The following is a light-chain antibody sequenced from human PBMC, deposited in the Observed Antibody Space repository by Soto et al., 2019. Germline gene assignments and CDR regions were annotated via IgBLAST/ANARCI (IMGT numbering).Light chain of an antibody. CDR1: QSVSGA. CDR2: GAS. J-gene: IGKJ1*01. Sequence: DIVLTQSPGTLSLPPGESATLSCRASQSVSGALAWYQHKPGQAPRLLIYGASTRATSFPARFSGSGSGTDFTHTISSLQPNDCATYYCQQYNSDSRTCGQGTKVDIK. V-gene: IGKV3-15*01. CDR3: QQYNSDSRT.